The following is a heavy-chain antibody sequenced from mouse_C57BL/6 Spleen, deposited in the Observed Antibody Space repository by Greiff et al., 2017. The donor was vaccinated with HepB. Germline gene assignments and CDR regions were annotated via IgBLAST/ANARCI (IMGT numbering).Heavy chain of an antibody. J-gene: IGHJ2*01. V-gene: IGHV1-52*01. Sequence: VQLQQPGAELVRPGSSVKLSCKASGYTFTSDWMHWVKQRPIQGLEWIGNIDPSDSETHYNQKFKDKATLTVDKSSSTAYMQLSSMTSEDSAVYYCARGNDYDRNYFDYWGQGTTLTVSS. CDR2: IDPSDSET. D-gene: IGHD2-4*01. CDR1: GYTFTSDW. CDR3: ARGNDYDRNYFDY.